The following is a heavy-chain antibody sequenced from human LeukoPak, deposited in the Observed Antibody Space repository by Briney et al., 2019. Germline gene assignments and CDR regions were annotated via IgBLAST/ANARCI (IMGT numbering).Heavy chain of an antibody. Sequence: GESLKISCKGSGYSFTNYWIGWVRRMPGKGLDWMGIIYPGDSDTRYSPSFRGQVTISADKSISIAYLQWSSLKASDTAMYYCARSDYGGNPRFDYWGQGTLVTVSS. CDR3: ARSDYGGNPRFDY. CDR2: IYPGDSDT. V-gene: IGHV5-51*01. J-gene: IGHJ4*02. D-gene: IGHD4-23*01. CDR1: GYSFTNYW.